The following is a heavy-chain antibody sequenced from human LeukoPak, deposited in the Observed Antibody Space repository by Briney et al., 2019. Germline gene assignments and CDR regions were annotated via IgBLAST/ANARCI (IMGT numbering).Heavy chain of an antibody. CDR2: IKQDGSEK. D-gene: IGHD6-13*01. CDR1: GFTFSSYW. V-gene: IGHV3-7*01. Sequence: PGGSLRLSCAASGFTFSSYWMSWVRQAPGKGLEWVANIKQDGSEKYYVDSVKGRFTISRDNAKNSLYLQMNSLRAEDTAVYYCARIGAGYSSSWAAFDYWGQGTLVTVSS. CDR3: ARIGAGYSSSWAAFDY. J-gene: IGHJ4*02.